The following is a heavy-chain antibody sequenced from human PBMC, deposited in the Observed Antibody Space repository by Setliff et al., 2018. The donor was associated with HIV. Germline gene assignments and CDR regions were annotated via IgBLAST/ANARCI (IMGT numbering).Heavy chain of an antibody. CDR2: FDPEYDKT. D-gene: IGHD3-22*01. CDR1: GYTLTELS. Sequence: ASVKVSCKVSGYTLTELSIHWVRQAPGKGLEWMGGFDPEYDKTFYAQKFQGRVTMAEDTSTDTAYMGLTSLRSEDTAVYYCATRAYDSSGYLRSRVSGAAFDIWGQGTMVTVSS. J-gene: IGHJ3*02. CDR3: ATRAYDSSGYLRSRVSGAAFDI. V-gene: IGHV1-24*01.